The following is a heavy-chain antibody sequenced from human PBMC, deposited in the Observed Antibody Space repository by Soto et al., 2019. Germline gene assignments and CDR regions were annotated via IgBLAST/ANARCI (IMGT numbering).Heavy chain of an antibody. CDR1: GFTFSSYA. Sequence: PGGSLRLSCAASGFTFSSYAMSWVRQASGKGPEWVSSISDSGASTYYADSVKGRFTISRDNSKNTLYLQMNSLRAEDTAVYYCAKVLTYYCCGMDVWGQGTTVTVSS. J-gene: IGHJ6*02. D-gene: IGHD2-21*02. V-gene: IGHV3-23*01. CDR2: ISDSGAST. CDR3: AKVLTYYCCGMDV.